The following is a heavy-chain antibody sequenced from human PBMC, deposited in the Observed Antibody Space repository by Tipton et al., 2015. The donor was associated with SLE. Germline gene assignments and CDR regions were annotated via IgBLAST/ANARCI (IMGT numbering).Heavy chain of an antibody. J-gene: IGHJ3*02. D-gene: IGHD4-23*01. CDR3: AKGPGNLGDAFDI. CDR1: GYSISSGYY. V-gene: IGHV4-38-2*02. Sequence: TLSLTCTVSGYSISSGYYWGWIRQPPGKGLEWIGSIYHSGSTNYNPSLKSRVTISVDTSKNQFSLKLSSVTAADTAVYYCAKGPGNLGDAFDIWGQGTMVTVSS. CDR2: IYHSGST.